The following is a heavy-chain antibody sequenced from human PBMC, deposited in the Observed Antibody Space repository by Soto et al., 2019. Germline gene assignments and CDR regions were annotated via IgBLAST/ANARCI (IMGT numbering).Heavy chain of an antibody. Sequence: GASVKVSCTTSGYSFTSYDVNWVRQATGQGLEWMGWINGNNGNTNYAQKVQGRVTMTTDTSTSTAYMELRGLRSDDTAVYYCARGPAGSGWSNWFDPWGQGTLVTVSS. CDR3: ARGPAGSGWSNWFDP. V-gene: IGHV1-18*01. J-gene: IGHJ5*02. CDR2: INGNNGNT. CDR1: GYSFTSYD. D-gene: IGHD6-13*01.